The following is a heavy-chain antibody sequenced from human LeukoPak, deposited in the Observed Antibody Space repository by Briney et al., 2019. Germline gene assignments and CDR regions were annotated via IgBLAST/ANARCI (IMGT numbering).Heavy chain of an antibody. CDR3: ARGWYSSGWFQH. CDR2: INHSGST. V-gene: IGHV4-34*01. CDR1: GGSFIGYY. Sequence: SETLSLTCAVYGGSFIGYYWSWIRQPPGKGLEWIGEINHSGSTNYNPSLKSRVTISVDTSKNQFSLKLSSVTAADTAVYYCARGWYSSGWFQHLGQGTLVTVSS. J-gene: IGHJ1*01. D-gene: IGHD6-19*01.